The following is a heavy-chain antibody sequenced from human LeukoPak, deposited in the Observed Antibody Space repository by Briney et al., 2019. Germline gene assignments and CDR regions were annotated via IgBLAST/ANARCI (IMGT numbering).Heavy chain of an antibody. J-gene: IGHJ4*02. CDR1: GYTFTGYY. D-gene: IGHD5-24*01. V-gene: IGHV1-2*06. CDR2: INPNSGGA. CDR3: ARDFGDGYNSYYFDY. Sequence: ASVKVSCKASGYTFTGYYMHWVRQAPGQGLEWMGRINPNSGGANYAQKLQGRVTMTRDTSISIVYMELSRLRSDDTAVYYCARDFGDGYNSYYFDYWGQGTLVTVSS.